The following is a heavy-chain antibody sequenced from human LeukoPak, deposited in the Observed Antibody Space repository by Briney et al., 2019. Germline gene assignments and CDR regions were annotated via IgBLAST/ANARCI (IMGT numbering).Heavy chain of an antibody. Sequence: SETLSLTCTVSGGSISSYYWSWIRQPPGKGLEWIGYIYFSGSTNYNPSLKSRVNISVETSKNQFSLKLSSVTAADTAVYYCARSTCSGGSCSIDYWGQGTLVTVSS. CDR1: GGSISSYY. V-gene: IGHV4-59*01. D-gene: IGHD2-15*01. J-gene: IGHJ4*02. CDR2: IYFSGST. CDR3: ARSTCSGGSCSIDY.